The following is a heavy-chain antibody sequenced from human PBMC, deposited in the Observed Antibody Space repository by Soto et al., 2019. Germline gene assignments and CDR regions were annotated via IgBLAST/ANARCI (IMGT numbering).Heavy chain of an antibody. V-gene: IGHV4-31*03. J-gene: IGHJ4*02. Sequence: SETLSLTCTVSGGSISSGGYYWSWIRQHPGKVLEWIGYIYYSGSTYYNPSLKSRVTIXXXXSXNXFXLXXXSVTAADTALYYCARDWEYWGQGTLVTVSS. CDR1: GGSISSGGYY. CDR3: ARDWEY. CDR2: IYYSGST. D-gene: IGHD1-26*01.